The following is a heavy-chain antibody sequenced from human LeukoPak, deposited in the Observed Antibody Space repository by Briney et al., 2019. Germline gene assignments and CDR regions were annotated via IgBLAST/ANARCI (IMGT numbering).Heavy chain of an antibody. CDR3: ARVRLWFGDHLDDY. V-gene: IGHV4-34*01. D-gene: IGHD3-10*01. J-gene: IGHJ4*02. CDR1: GGSISGYY. CDR2: INHSGST. Sequence: KASETLSLTCAVYGGSISGYYWSWIRQPPGKGLEWIGEINHSGSTNYNPSLKSRVTISVDTSKNQFSLKLTSVTAADTAVYYCARVRLWFGDHLDDYWGQGTLVTVSS.